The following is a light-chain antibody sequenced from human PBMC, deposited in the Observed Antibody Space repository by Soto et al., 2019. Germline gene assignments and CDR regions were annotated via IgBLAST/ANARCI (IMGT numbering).Light chain of an antibody. CDR1: QSITSW. CDR3: QQYKSYPYS. J-gene: IGKJ2*03. CDR2: KAS. Sequence: DIQMTQSPSTLSASVGDRVTITCRASQSITSWLAWYQQKPGKAPKFLIYKASILERGVPSRFSDSGSGTEFTLTISSLQPDDFATYYCQQYKSYPYSFGQGTKLEIK. V-gene: IGKV1-5*03.